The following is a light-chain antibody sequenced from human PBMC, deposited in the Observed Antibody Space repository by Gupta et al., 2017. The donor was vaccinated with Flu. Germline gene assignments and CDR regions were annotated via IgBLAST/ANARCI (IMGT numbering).Light chain of an antibody. CDR3: TSNAGSSYV. V-gene: IGLV2-8*01. J-gene: IGLJ1*01. CDR1: SSDVGAYNY. Sequence: QSALTQPPSASGSPGQSVTISCTGTSSDVGAYNYVSWYQQHPGKAPKLIIYEVSKRPSGVPDRFSGSKSGNTAFLTVSGLQAEDEADYYCTSNAGSSYVFGTGTNVAVL. CDR2: EVS.